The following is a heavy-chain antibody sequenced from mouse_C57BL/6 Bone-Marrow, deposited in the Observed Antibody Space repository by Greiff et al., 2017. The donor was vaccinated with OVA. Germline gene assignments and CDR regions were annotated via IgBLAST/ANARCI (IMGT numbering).Heavy chain of an antibody. CDR1: GFTFSDYY. CDR3: ARCLYYDYDEGFAY. CDR2: ISNGGGST. J-gene: IGHJ3*01. D-gene: IGHD2-4*01. V-gene: IGHV5-12*01. Sequence: DVMLVESGGGLVQPGGSLKLSCAASGFTFSDYYMYWVRQTPEKRLEWVAYISNGGGSTYYPDTVKGRFTISRDNAKNTLYLQMSRLKSEDTAMYYCARCLYYDYDEGFAYWGQGTLVTVSA.